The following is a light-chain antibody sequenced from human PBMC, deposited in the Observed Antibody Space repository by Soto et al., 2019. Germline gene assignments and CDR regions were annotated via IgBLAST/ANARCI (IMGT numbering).Light chain of an antibody. CDR2: DVS. J-gene: IGLJ1*01. CDR3: SSYTTSNTRQIV. V-gene: IGLV2-14*03. Sequence: QSALTQPASVSGSPGQSLTISCTGSSSDVGGYNYVSWYQHHPGKAPKLIIYDVSNRPSGVSIRFSGSKSDNTASLTISGLQPEDEAEYHCSSYTTSNTRQIVFGTGTKLTVL. CDR1: SSDVGGYNY.